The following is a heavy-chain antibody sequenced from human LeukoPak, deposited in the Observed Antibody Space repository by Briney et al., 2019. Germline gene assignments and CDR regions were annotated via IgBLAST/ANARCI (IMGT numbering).Heavy chain of an antibody. CDR2: INHSGST. CDR1: GGSFSGYY. CDR3: ARGYSSGLAV. J-gene: IGHJ6*02. Sequence: SETLSLTCAVYGGSFSGYYWSWIRQPPGKGLEWIGEINHSGSTNYNPSLKSRVTISVDTSKNQFSLKLSFVTAADTAVYYCARGYSSGLAVWGQGTTVTVSS. D-gene: IGHD6-19*01. V-gene: IGHV4-34*01.